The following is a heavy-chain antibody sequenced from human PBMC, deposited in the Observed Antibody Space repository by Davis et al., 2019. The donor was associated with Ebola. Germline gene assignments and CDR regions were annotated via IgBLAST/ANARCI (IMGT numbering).Heavy chain of an antibody. V-gene: IGHV1-3*01. CDR3: ARDTEDIVATLYYYYGMDV. Sequence: AASVKVSCKASGYTITSYAMYWVRQVPGQRLEYMGWINAGNGNTQYSQKFQGRVTMTTDTSTSTAYMELRSLRSDDTAVYYCARDTEDIVATLYYYYGMDVWGQGTTVTVSS. CDR1: GYTITSYA. CDR2: INAGNGNT. J-gene: IGHJ6*02. D-gene: IGHD5-12*01.